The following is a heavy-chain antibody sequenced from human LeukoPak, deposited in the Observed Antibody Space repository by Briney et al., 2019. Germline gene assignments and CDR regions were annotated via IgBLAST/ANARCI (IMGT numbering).Heavy chain of an antibody. J-gene: IGHJ3*02. D-gene: IGHD2-8*01. CDR2: IDPNNGDT. V-gene: IGHV1-2*02. CDR3: ARRSRNGLDAFDI. CDR1: AYTFTGYY. Sequence: GASVKVSCKASAYTFTGYYLHWVRQAPGQGPEWVGWIDPNNGDTDYAQEFQGRVSMTRVRSISTAYMELSRLTSDDTAVYYCARRSRNGLDAFDIWGQGTMVTVFS.